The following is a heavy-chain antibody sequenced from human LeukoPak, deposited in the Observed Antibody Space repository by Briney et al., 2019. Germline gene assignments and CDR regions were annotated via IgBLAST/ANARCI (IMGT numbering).Heavy chain of an antibody. CDR3: ARGATDVTRWFDP. V-gene: IGHV3-30*02. CDR1: GFTFSSYG. Sequence: GGSLRLSCAASGFTFSSYGMHWVRQAPGKGLEWVAFIRYDGSNKYYADSVKGRFTISRDNAKNSLYLQMNGLRAEDTAVYYCARGATDVTRWFDPWGQGTRVTVSS. J-gene: IGHJ5*02. CDR2: IRYDGSNK. D-gene: IGHD1-1*01.